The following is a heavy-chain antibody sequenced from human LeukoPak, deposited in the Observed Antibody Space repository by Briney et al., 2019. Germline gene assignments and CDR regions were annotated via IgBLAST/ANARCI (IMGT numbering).Heavy chain of an antibody. J-gene: IGHJ5*02. CDR3: ARDGTLGELSSSNWFDP. Sequence: GASVKVSCKASGYTFTSYGISWVRQAPGQGLEWMGWISAYNGNTNYAQKLQGRVTMTTDTSTSTAYMELRSLRSDDTAVYYCARDGTLGELSSSNWFDPWGQGTLVTVSS. D-gene: IGHD3-16*02. CDR1: GYTFTSYG. V-gene: IGHV1-18*01. CDR2: ISAYNGNT.